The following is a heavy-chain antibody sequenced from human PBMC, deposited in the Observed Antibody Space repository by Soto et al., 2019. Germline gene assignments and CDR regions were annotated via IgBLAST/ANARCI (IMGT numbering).Heavy chain of an antibody. CDR3: ARDRLIAVTGLLHY. CDR1: GYPFTSYG. V-gene: IGHV1-18*01. Sequence: QVQLVQSGAEVKKPGASVKVSCKTSGYPFTSYGINWVRQAPGQGLEWMGWISAYNGKTSYTQKFQGRVTMTTDTSTSTAYMELRSLRSDDTAVYYCARDRLIAVTGLLHYWGQGTLVTVSS. CDR2: ISAYNGKT. D-gene: IGHD6-19*01. J-gene: IGHJ4*02.